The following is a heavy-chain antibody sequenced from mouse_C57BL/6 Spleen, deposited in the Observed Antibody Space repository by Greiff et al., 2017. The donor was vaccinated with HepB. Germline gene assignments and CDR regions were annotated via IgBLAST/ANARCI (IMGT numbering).Heavy chain of an antibody. J-gene: IGHJ2*01. D-gene: IGHD2-1*01. CDR1: GYAFSSSW. Sequence: VKLVESGPELVKPGASVKISCKASGYAFSSSWMNWVKQRPGKGLEWIGRIYPGDGDTNYNGKFKGKATLTADKSSSTAYMQLSSLTSEDSAVYFCARREDYYGSSFDYWGQGTTLTVSS. V-gene: IGHV1-82*01. CDR3: ARREDYYGSSFDY. CDR2: IYPGDGDT.